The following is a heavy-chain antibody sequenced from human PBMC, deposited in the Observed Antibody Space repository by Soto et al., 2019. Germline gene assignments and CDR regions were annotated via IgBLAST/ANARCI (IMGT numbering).Heavy chain of an antibody. Sequence: GGSLRLSCAASGFTFSSYAMHWVRQAPGKGLEWVAVISYDGSNKYYADSVKGRFTISRDNSKNTLYLQMNSLRAEDTAVYYCARDDSNHDAFDIWGQGTMVTVSS. CDR2: ISYDGSNK. CDR3: ARDDSNHDAFDI. J-gene: IGHJ3*02. V-gene: IGHV3-30-3*01. CDR1: GFTFSSYA.